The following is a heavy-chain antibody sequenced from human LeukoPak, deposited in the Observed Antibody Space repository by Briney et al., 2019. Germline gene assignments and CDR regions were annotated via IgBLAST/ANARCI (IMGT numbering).Heavy chain of an antibody. CDR2: IYYSGST. J-gene: IGHJ4*02. D-gene: IGHD1-26*01. Sequence: SETLSLTCTVSGGSISSSSYSWGWIRQPPGKGLEWIGSIYYSGSTYYNPSLKSRVTISVDTSKNQFSLKLSSVTAADTAVYYCARRSNSIVGATHFDYWGQGTLVTVSS. CDR3: ARRSNSIVGATHFDY. V-gene: IGHV4-39*07. CDR1: GGSISSSSYS.